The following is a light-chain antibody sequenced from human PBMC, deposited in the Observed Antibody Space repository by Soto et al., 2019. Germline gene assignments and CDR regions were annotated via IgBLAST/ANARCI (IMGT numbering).Light chain of an antibody. CDR2: HVA. CDR3: QQYDKWPIT. V-gene: IGKV3-15*01. Sequence: IGVTQSPATLSVSPGERATLSFRASQSVSGLLAWYQQKPGQAPRLLVYHVATRATGIPARFGGSGSGTDFTLTISSLQSEDFAVYYCQQYDKWPITFGQGTRLEIK. J-gene: IGKJ5*01. CDR1: QSVSGL.